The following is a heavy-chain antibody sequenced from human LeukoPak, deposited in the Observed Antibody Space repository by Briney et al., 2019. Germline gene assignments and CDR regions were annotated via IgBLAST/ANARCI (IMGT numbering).Heavy chain of an antibody. CDR3: ARGKTYYDISKDAFDI. V-gene: IGHV4-59*01. CDR2: IYYSGST. D-gene: IGHD3-22*01. Sequence: SETLSLTCTVSGGSISSYCWSWIRQPPGKGLEWIGYIYYSGSTNYNPSLKSRVTISVDTSKNQFSLKLSSVTAADTAVYYCARGKTYYDISKDAFDIWGQGTMVTVSS. CDR1: GGSISSYC. J-gene: IGHJ3*02.